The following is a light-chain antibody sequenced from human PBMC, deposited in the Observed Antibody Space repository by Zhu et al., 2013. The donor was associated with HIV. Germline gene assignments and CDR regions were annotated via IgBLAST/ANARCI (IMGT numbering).Light chain of an antibody. J-gene: IGKJ3*01. CDR3: MQALQTPPFT. CDR2: LGS. Sequence: DIVMTQSPLSLPVTPGEPASISCRSSQSLLHSNGYNYLDWYLQKPGQSPQLLIYLGSNRASGVPDRFSGSGSGTDFTLKISRVEAEDIGVYYCMQALQTPPFTFGPGTKVGYQT. V-gene: IGKV2-28*01. CDR1: QSLLHSNGYNY.